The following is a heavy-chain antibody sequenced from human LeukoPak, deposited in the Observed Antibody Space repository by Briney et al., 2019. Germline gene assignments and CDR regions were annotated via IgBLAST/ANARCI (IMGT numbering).Heavy chain of an antibody. J-gene: IGHJ6*02. V-gene: IGHV3-53*01. CDR3: ARDFRAGKGPPYYYYYGMDV. D-gene: IGHD4-23*01. CDR2: IYSGGST. Sequence: QPGGSLRLSCAASGFNFINYAMHWVRQAPGKGLEWVSVIYSGGSTYYADSVKGRFTISRDNSKNTLYLQMNSLRAEDTAVYYCARDFRAGKGPPYYYYYGMDVWGQGTTVTVSS. CDR1: GFNFINYA.